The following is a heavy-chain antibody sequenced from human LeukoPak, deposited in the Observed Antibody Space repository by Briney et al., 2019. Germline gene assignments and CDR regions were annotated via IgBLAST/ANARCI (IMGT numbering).Heavy chain of an antibody. Sequence: SETLSLTCAVYGGSFSGYYWSWIRQPPGKGLEWVGEINHSGSTNYNPSLKSRVTISVDTSKNQFSLKLSSVTAADTAAYYCARGSGSGSYPIDYWGQGTLVTVSS. D-gene: IGHD3-10*01. CDR3: ARGSGSGSYPIDY. CDR2: INHSGST. V-gene: IGHV4-34*01. J-gene: IGHJ4*02. CDR1: GGSFSGYY.